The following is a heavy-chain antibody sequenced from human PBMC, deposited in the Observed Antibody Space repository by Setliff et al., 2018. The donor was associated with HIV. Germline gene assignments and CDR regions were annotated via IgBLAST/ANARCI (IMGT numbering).Heavy chain of an antibody. D-gene: IGHD3-3*01. Sequence: ASETLSLTCTVSGASIRGFYWTWVRQSPGKGLEWIGHIFYNGDTTYNPSLKSRLTTSVDTSNRQFSLKLTSVTAADGAVYYCARQVSIPGVAVTPLDYWGQGSLVTVSS. CDR1: GASIRGFY. V-gene: IGHV4-59*08. CDR2: IFYNGDT. CDR3: ARQVSIPGVAVTPLDY. J-gene: IGHJ4*02.